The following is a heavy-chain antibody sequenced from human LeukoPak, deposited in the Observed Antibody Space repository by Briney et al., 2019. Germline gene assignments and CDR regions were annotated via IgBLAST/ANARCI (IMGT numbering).Heavy chain of an antibody. V-gene: IGHV3-7*03. J-gene: IGHJ3*02. CDR3: AKDISRGYYYDSSGYYNGDAFDI. CDR2: IKQDGSEK. Sequence: GGSLRLSCAASGFTFSSYWMSWVRQAPGKGLEWVANIKQDGSEKYYVDSVKGRFTISRDNAKNSLYLQMNSLRAEDTAVYYCAKDISRGYYYDSSGYYNGDAFDIWGQGTMVTVSS. CDR1: GFTFSSYW. D-gene: IGHD3-22*01.